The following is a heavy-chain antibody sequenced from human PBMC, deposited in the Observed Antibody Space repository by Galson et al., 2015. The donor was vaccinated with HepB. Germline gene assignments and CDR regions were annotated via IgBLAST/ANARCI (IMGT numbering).Heavy chain of an antibody. Sequence: SLRLSCAASGFTFSTYVMSWVRQAPGKGLEWVSTISGSGSSTYYGDSVKGRFTISRDNSKNTLYLQMNSLRVEDTAVYYCAKQNYLSGWYEWGYWGQGTLVTVSS. J-gene: IGHJ4*02. V-gene: IGHV3-23*01. CDR3: AKQNYLSGWYEWGY. CDR2: ISGSGSST. CDR1: GFTFSTYV. D-gene: IGHD6-19*01.